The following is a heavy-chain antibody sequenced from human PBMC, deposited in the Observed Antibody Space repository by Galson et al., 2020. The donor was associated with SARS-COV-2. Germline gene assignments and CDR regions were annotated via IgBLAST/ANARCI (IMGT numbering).Heavy chain of an antibody. V-gene: IGHV3-74*01. CDR3: TRSFFDFWSAARGMDV. Sequence: GGSLRLSCEASGFPITNYWMHWVRRAPGKGLVWVSRIDPDGSRTSYAESVRGRFTISRDNARNTLYLQMSSLRAEDTAVYYCTRSFFDFWSAARGMDVWGQGTTVTASS. CDR2: IDPDGSRT. J-gene: IGHJ6*02. CDR1: GFPITNYW. D-gene: IGHD3-3*01.